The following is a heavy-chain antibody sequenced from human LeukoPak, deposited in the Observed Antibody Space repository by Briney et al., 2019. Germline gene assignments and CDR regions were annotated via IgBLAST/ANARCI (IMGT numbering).Heavy chain of an antibody. D-gene: IGHD2-2*02. J-gene: IGHJ5*02. CDR3: ARGGYCSSTSCYSSVDWFDP. Sequence: GASVKVSCKASGGTFSSYAISWVRQAPGQGLEWMGGIIPIFGTANHAQKFQGRVTITTDESTSTAYMELSSLRSEDTAVYYCARGGYCSSTSCYSSVDWFDPWGQGTLVTVSS. CDR2: IIPIFGTA. CDR1: GGTFSSYA. V-gene: IGHV1-69*05.